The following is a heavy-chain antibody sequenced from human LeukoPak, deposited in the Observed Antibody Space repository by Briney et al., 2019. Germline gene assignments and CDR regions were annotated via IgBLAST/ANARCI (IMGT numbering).Heavy chain of an antibody. CDR1: GGSISSSSYY. Sequence: SETLSLTCTVSGGSISSSSYYWGWIRQPPGKGLEWIGSIYYSGSTYYNPSLKSRVTISADTSKNQFSLKLSSVTAADTAVYYCASRHLGYCSSTSCPPGYFDYWGQGTLVTVSS. D-gene: IGHD2-2*01. CDR3: ASRHLGYCSSTSCPPGYFDY. J-gene: IGHJ4*02. CDR2: IYYSGST. V-gene: IGHV4-39*01.